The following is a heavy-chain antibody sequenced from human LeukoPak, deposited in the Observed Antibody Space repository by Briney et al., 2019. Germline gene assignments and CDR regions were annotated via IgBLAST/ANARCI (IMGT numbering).Heavy chain of an antibody. J-gene: IGHJ1*01. D-gene: IGHD6-13*01. CDR1: GDSISGYY. CDR3: ARDTGTSWHPEYFHH. CDR2: ISYSGST. Sequence: SETLSLTCSVSGDSISGYYWSWLRQPPGKGPECIGYISYSGSTKYSPSLKSRVTISIDTSRNQFSLKVTSVTAADTAVYYCARDTGTSWHPEYFHHWGQGTLVTVSS. V-gene: IGHV4-59*01.